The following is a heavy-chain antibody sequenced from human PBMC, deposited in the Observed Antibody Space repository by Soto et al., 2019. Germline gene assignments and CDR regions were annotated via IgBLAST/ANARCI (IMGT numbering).Heavy chain of an antibody. Sequence: QVQLVQSGAEVKKPGSSVKVSCKASGGTFSSYAISWVRQAPGQGLEWMGGIIPIFGTANYAQKFQGRVTITADESTSTAYMELSSLRSEDTAVYYCARVVREFMVRGAYSPYYFDYWGQGTLVTVSS. CDR3: ARVVREFMVRGAYSPYYFDY. CDR1: GGTFSSYA. J-gene: IGHJ4*02. D-gene: IGHD3-10*01. CDR2: IIPIFGTA. V-gene: IGHV1-69*01.